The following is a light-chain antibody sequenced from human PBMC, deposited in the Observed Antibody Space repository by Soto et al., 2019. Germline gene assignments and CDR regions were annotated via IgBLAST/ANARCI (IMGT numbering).Light chain of an antibody. CDR1: QSVSSSY. J-gene: IGKJ1*01. V-gene: IGKV3-20*01. CDR2: GAS. CDR3: QQYGSSPTT. Sequence: EIVLTQSPGTLSLSPGERATLSCRASQSVSSSYLAWYQQTPGQAPRLLFYGASSRATGIPDRCSGSGSGTDFTLTISRLEPEDFAVYYCQQYGSSPTTFGQGTKVDI.